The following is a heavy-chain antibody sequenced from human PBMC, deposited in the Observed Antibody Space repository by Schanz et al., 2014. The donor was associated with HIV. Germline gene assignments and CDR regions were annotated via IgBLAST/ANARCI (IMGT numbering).Heavy chain of an antibody. V-gene: IGHV3-NL1*01. CDR3: ARDRLHPGNGMDV. CDR2: INSNEGTT. CDR1: GFTFDNYG. D-gene: IGHD4-4*01. J-gene: IGHJ6*02. Sequence: QVRLVESGGGVVQPGRSLRLSCAASGFTFDNYGMHWVRQAPGKGLVWVSRINSNEGTTDYADSVKGRLTISRDNSKNTLYLQLKSLRPEDTAVYYCARDRLHPGNGMDVWGQGTTVTVS.